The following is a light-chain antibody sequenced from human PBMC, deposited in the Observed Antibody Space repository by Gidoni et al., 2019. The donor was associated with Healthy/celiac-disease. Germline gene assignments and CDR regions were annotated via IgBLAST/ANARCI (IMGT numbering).Light chain of an antibody. Sequence: YVLTQTPSVSVAPGKTARITCGGNNIGSKSVNWYQQKPGQAPVMVIYYDSDRPSGIPERFSGSNSGNTATLTISRVEAVDEADYYCQVWDSSSDRVFGGGTNLTVL. J-gene: IGLJ3*02. CDR3: QVWDSSSDRV. CDR1: NIGSKS. CDR2: YDS. V-gene: IGLV3-21*04.